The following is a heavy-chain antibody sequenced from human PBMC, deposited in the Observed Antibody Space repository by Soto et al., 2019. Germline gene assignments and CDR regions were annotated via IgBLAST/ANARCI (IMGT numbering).Heavy chain of an antibody. D-gene: IGHD5-12*01. CDR3: ASRSGYDPRAEYFQH. CDR1: GGTFSSYT. Sequence: ASVKVSCKASGGTFSSYTISWVRQAPGQGLEWMGRIIPILGIANYAQKFQGRVTITADKSTSTAYMELSSLRSEDTAVYYCASRSGYDPRAEYFQHWGQGTLVTVSS. J-gene: IGHJ1*01. CDR2: IIPILGIA. V-gene: IGHV1-69*02.